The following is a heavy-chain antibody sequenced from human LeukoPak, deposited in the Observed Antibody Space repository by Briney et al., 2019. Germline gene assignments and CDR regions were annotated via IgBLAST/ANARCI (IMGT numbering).Heavy chain of an antibody. D-gene: IGHD6-19*01. Sequence: KSSETLSLTCTVSNVSISSGSHYWNWIRQPAGKGLEWIGRIYAGGRSNYNPSLRNRVTISVDTSKNQFSLRLSSVTATDTGVYYCASDHSGWLGLGYWGQGTLVSVSS. J-gene: IGHJ4*02. CDR1: NVSISSGSHY. V-gene: IGHV4-61*02. CDR3: ASDHSGWLGLGY. CDR2: IYAGGRS.